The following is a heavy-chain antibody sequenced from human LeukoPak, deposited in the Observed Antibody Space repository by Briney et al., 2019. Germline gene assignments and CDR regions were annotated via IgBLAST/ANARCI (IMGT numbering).Heavy chain of an antibody. D-gene: IGHD6-6*01. Sequence: GGSVRLSCAASGFTFSSYSMNWVRQAPGKGLEWVSSISSSSSYIYYADSVKGRFTISRDNAKNSLYLQMNSLRAEDTAVYYCARRGGTYSSSSYYFDYWGQGTLVTVSS. J-gene: IGHJ4*02. V-gene: IGHV3-21*01. CDR1: GFTFSSYS. CDR3: ARRGGTYSSSSYYFDY. CDR2: ISSSSSYI.